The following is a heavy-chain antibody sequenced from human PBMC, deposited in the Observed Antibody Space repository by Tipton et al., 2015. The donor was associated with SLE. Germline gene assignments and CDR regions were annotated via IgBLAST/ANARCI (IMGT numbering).Heavy chain of an antibody. CDR1: GFTFSNSG. CDR2: IWYDGSNK. D-gene: IGHD4-17*01. Sequence: SLRLSCAASGFTFSNSGMHWVRQAPGKGLEWVAVIWYDGSNKYYADSVKGRFTISRDNSKNTLYLQMNSLRAEDTAVYYCVCYVDDGAGDAFDIWGQGTMVTVSS. J-gene: IGHJ3*02. CDR3: VCYVDDGAGDAFDI. V-gene: IGHV3-33*08.